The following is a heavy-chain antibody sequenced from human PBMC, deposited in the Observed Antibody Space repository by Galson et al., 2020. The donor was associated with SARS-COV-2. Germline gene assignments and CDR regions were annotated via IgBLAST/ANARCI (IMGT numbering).Heavy chain of an antibody. CDR3: ARPYYGSGSFPAFDY. CDR1: GDSISSTIW. V-gene: IGHV4-4*02. J-gene: IGHJ4*02. Sequence: ASETLSLTCDVSGDSISSTIWWSWVRQPPGKGLEWVGEFSNRGRTNYNPSLKNRVTISLGKSKNQFSLKLTSVTAADTAVYYCARPYYGSGSFPAFDYWGQGTLVTVSS. D-gene: IGHD3-10*01. CDR2: FSNRGRT.